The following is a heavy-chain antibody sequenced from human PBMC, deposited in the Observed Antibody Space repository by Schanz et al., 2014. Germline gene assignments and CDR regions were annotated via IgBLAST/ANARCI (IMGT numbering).Heavy chain of an antibody. CDR1: GITFSSHS. CDR2: ITYNGGTI. D-gene: IGHD3-10*01. CDR3: ARWFLIRGVILDS. Sequence: EVQLAESGGGLVQPGGSLRLSCAASGITFSSHSFNWVRQAPGKGLEWISYITYNGGTIYYADSVKGRFTISRDNSRDTVYLQMNSLRADDTAMYYCARWFLIRGVILDSWGQGTLVTVSS. J-gene: IGHJ4*02. V-gene: IGHV3-48*01.